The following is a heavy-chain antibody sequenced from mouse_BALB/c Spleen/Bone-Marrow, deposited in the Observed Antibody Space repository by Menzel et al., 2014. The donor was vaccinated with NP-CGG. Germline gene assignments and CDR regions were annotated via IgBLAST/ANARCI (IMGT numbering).Heavy chain of an antibody. D-gene: IGHD4-1*01. V-gene: IGHV1-7*01. J-gene: IGHJ2*01. CDR2: INPSTGYT. CDR3: ATGTYYFDY. Sequence: QVQLQQSGAELAKPGASVKMSCKASGYTFTSYWMHWVKQRPGQGLEWIGYINPSTGYTEYNQKFKDKATLTADKSSSTAYMQLSSLTSEDSAVYYCATGTYYFDYWGQGTTLTVFS. CDR1: GYTFTSYW.